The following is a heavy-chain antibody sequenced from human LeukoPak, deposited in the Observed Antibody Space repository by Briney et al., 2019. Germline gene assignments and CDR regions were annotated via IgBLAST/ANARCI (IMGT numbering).Heavy chain of an antibody. CDR1: GFTVITND. CDR3: ARGVEPLAATTLAY. Sequence: GSLRLSCAASGFTVITNDMTWVRQAPGKGLEWVSVLYSDGNTKYADSVQGRFTISRDNSKNTLYLEMNSLRPDDTAVYYCARGVEPLAATTLAYWGQGTLVTVSS. CDR2: LYSDGNT. D-gene: IGHD2-15*01. J-gene: IGHJ4*02. V-gene: IGHV3-53*01.